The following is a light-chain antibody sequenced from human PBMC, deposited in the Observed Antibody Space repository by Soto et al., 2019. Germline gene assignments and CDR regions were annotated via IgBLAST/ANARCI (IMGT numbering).Light chain of an antibody. CDR2: EVS. Sequence: QSVLTQTASVSGSPGQSITISCTGTSSDVGGYHYVSWYQQHPGKAPKLMIYEVSDRPSGVSNRVSGSKSGNTASLTISGLQAEDEADYYCSSYTSSSTRVFGGGTKLTVL. V-gene: IGLV2-14*01. CDR3: SSYTSSSTRV. CDR1: SSDVGGYHY. J-gene: IGLJ2*01.